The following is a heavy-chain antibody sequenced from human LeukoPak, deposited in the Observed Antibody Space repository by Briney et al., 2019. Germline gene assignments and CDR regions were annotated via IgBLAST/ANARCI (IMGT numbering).Heavy chain of an antibody. CDR2: ISNTGST. D-gene: IGHD4-23*01. CDR3: ARDLFVVTRRDAFDI. V-gene: IGHV4-61*09. CDR1: GGSITSDTYY. J-gene: IGHJ3*02. Sequence: SQTLSLTCTVSGGSITSDTYYWNWIRQPAGKGLEWIGHISNTGSTNYYPSLKRRVTISIDTSKNQFSLKLSSGTAADTAVYYCARDLFVVTRRDAFDIWGQGTMVTVSS.